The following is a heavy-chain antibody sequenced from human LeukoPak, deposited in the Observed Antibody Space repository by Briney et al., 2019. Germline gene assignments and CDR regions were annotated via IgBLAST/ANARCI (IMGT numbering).Heavy chain of an antibody. CDR2: IYYSGST. Sequence: SETLSLTCAVSGGSISSSNWWSWVRQHPGKGLEWIGYIYYSGSTYYNPSLKSRVTISVDTSKNQFSLKLSSVTAADTAVYYCARGKIPEYSNYVFDYWGQGTLVTVSS. D-gene: IGHD4-11*01. CDR1: GGSISSSNW. J-gene: IGHJ4*02. CDR3: ARGKIPEYSNYVFDY. V-gene: IGHV4-31*11.